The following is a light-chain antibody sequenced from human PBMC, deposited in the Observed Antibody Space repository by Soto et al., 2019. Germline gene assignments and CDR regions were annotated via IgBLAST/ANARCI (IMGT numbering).Light chain of an antibody. CDR1: QSVSSSY. J-gene: IGKJ1*01. CDR3: QQYGSSPPAT. CDR2: GAS. Sequence: EIVLTQSPGTLSLSPGERATLSCRAIQSVSSSYLAWYQQKPGQAPRLLIYGASSRATGIPDRFSGSGSGTDFTLTISRLEPEDFAVYECQQYGSSPPATFGQGTKVEIK. V-gene: IGKV3-20*01.